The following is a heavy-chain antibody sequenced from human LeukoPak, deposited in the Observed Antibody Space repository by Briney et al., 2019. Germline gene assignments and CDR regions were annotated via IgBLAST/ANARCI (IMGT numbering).Heavy chain of an antibody. V-gene: IGHV4-39*01. CDR2: IYYSGGT. D-gene: IGHD6-13*01. CDR1: GGSISRSSYY. CDR3: AQSLGSSNWIGNWFDP. J-gene: IGHJ5*02. Sequence: SETLSLTCTVSGGSISRSSYYWGWIRQPPGKGLEWIGSIYYSGGTYYNPSLKSRVTISVDTSKNQFSLKLNSVTAADTAVYYCAQSLGSSNWIGNWFDPWGQGTLVTVSS.